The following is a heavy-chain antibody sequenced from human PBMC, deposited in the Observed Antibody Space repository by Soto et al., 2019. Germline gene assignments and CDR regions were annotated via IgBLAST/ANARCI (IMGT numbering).Heavy chain of an antibody. Sequence: QVQLVESGGGVVQPGRSLRLSCAASGFTFSSYGMHWVRQAPGKGLEWVAVISYDGSNKYYADSVKGRFTISRDNSKNTQYLQMNSLRAEDAAVYYCAKRDSSGRDFDYWGQGTLVTVSS. CDR1: GFTFSSYG. CDR3: AKRDSSGRDFDY. J-gene: IGHJ4*02. D-gene: IGHD6-19*01. CDR2: ISYDGSNK. V-gene: IGHV3-30*18.